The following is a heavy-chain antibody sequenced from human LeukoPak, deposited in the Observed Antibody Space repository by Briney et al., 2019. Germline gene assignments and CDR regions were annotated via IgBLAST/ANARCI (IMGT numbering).Heavy chain of an antibody. V-gene: IGHV3-11*01. CDR3: ARTPHYDFWSGFDY. D-gene: IGHD3-3*01. Sequence: GGSLRLSCAASGFTFSDYYMSWIRQAPGRGLEWVSYISSSGNTIYYADSVKGRFTISRGNAKNSLYLQMNSLRGEDTAMYYCARTPHYDFWSGFDYWGQGTLVTVSS. J-gene: IGHJ4*02. CDR1: GFTFSDYY. CDR2: ISSSGNTI.